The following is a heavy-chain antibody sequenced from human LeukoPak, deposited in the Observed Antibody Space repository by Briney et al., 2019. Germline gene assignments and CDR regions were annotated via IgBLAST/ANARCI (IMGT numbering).Heavy chain of an antibody. V-gene: IGHV3-21*01. CDR2: ISSSSSYI. CDR1: GFTFSSYS. D-gene: IGHD6-19*01. Sequence: GGSLRLSCAASGFTFSSYSMNWVRQAPGKGLEWVSSISSSSSYIYYADSVKGRFTISRDNAKNSLYLQMNSLRAEDTAVYYCAKEVGGWSYYFDYWGQGTLVTVSS. J-gene: IGHJ4*02. CDR3: AKEVGGWSYYFDY.